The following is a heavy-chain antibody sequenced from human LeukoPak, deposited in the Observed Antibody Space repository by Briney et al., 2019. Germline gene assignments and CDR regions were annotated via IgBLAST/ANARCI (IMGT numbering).Heavy chain of an antibody. CDR1: GFTFSSFG. CDR3: AKDYLFTDFAVPGPFDY. V-gene: IGHV3-30*18. CDR2: ISFDASNK. Sequence: GGSLRLSCVASGFTFSSFGMHWVRQAPGKGLEWVAVISFDASNKYYADSVKDRFTISRDNSKNTLFLQMNSLRTEDTAMYYYAKDYLFTDFAVPGPFDYWGQGTLVTVSS. D-gene: IGHD6-19*01. J-gene: IGHJ4*02.